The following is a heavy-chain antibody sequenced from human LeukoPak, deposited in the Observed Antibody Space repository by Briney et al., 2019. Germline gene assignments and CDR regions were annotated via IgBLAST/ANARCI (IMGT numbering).Heavy chain of an antibody. CDR3: ARGMTTVTVDAFDI. CDR2: IYYSGST. D-gene: IGHD4-17*01. J-gene: IGHJ3*02. V-gene: IGHV4-59*01. Sequence: PSETLSLTFTVSGGSISSYYWSWIRQPPGKGLEWIGYIYYSGSTNYNPSRKSRVTISVDTSKNQFSLKLSSVTAADTAVYYCARGMTTVTVDAFDIWGQGTMVTVSS. CDR1: GGSISSYY.